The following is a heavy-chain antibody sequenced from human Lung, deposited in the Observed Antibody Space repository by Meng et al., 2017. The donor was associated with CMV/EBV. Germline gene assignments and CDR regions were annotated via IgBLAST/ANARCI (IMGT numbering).Heavy chain of an antibody. Sequence: ASVKVSCKASGYTFTSYYMHWVRQAPGQGLEWMGIINPSGGSTSYAQKFQGRVTMTRDTSTSTVYMELSSLRSEDTAVYYCARDPRLSTYYDFWSGYKNGMDVWGQGTXVTVSS. D-gene: IGHD3-3*01. CDR1: GYTFTSYY. CDR3: ARDPRLSTYYDFWSGYKNGMDV. V-gene: IGHV1-46*01. J-gene: IGHJ6*02. CDR2: INPSGGST.